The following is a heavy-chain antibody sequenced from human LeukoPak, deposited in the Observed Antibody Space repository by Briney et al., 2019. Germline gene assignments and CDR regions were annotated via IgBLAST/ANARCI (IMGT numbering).Heavy chain of an antibody. CDR2: MNPFSGDR. CDR1: GYTFTSYL. CDR3: ARTTSLPASGYDS. D-gene: IGHD6-25*01. J-gene: IGHJ5*01. V-gene: IGHV1-8*03. Sequence: ASVNVSCKTSGYTFTSYLINGVGQATGQGLEWMGWMNPFSGDRRCAQKFQGGVSITSETSICTAYMELRSLRSDAKAVYFCARTTSLPASGYDSWGEGTLVTVSS.